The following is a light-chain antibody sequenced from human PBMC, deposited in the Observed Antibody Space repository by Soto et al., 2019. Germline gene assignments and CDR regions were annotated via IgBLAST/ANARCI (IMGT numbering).Light chain of an antibody. J-gene: IGLJ1*01. CDR3: VAWDDSLSGRV. V-gene: IGLV1-47*02. CDR2: DNN. CDR1: SSNIGSNR. Sequence: QPVLTQAPSASGTPGQRVTVSCSGSSSNIGSNRVYWYQQLPGTAPNLLIYDNNQRPSGVPDRFSGSKSGTSASLAISGLRSEDEADYYCVAWDDSLSGRVFGTGTKLTVL.